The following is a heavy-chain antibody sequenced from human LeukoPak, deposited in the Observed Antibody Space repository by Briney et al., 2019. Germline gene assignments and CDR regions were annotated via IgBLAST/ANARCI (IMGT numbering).Heavy chain of an antibody. CDR3: ARPETTGADTAMVTAPHAFDI. V-gene: IGHV4-59*05. D-gene: IGHD5-18*01. CDR1: GGSISSYY. Sequence: SETLSLTCTVSGGSISSYYWSWIRQPPGKGLEWIGSIYYSGSTYYNPSLKSRVTISVDTSKNQFSLKLSSVTAADTAVYYCARPETTGADTAMVTAPHAFDIWGQGTMVTVSS. CDR2: IYYSGST. J-gene: IGHJ3*02.